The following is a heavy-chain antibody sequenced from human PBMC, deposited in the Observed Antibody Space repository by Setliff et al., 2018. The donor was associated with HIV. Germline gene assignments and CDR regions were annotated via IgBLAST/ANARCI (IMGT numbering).Heavy chain of an antibody. Sequence: PSETLSLTCAVSGGSISSSNWWSWVRQPPGKGLEWIGEIYHSGSTNYNPSLESRVTISVDTSKNQFSLKLSSVTAADTAVYYCARGDTLRYFDWLKIKGAFDIWGQGTMVTVSS. CDR1: GGSISSSNW. D-gene: IGHD3-9*01. V-gene: IGHV4-4*02. CDR3: ARGDTLRYFDWLKIKGAFDI. CDR2: IYHSGST. J-gene: IGHJ3*02.